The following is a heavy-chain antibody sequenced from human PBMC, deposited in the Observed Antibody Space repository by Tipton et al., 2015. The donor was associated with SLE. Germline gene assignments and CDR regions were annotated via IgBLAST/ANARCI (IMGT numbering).Heavy chain of an antibody. CDR2: IYHSGST. V-gene: IGHV4-38-2*01. CDR1: GYSISGGYY. Sequence: TLPLTCDVFGYSISGGYYWGWIRQTPGKGLEWIGSIYHSGSTYYNPSLKSRVTISVDTSKNHFSLKRNSVTAADTAVYYCARHGSGWGPSPYYFDYWGQGTLVTVSS. J-gene: IGHJ4*02. D-gene: IGHD3-3*01. CDR3: ARHGSGWGPSPYYFDY.